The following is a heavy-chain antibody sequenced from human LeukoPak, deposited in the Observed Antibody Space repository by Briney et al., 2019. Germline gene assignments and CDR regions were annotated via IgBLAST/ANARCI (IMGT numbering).Heavy chain of an antibody. CDR1: GFTFSSYC. CDR3: AKDCTGFQCQLLHYYYGMGV. Sequence: GRSLRLSCAASGFTFSSYCMHWLRQAPGKGLEWVAVISYGGSNKYYADSVKGRFTISRDNSKNTLYLQMNSLRAEDTAVYYCAKDCTGFQCQLLHYYYGMGVWGQGTTVTVSS. CDR2: ISYGGSNK. V-gene: IGHV3-30*18. D-gene: IGHD2-2*01. J-gene: IGHJ6*02.